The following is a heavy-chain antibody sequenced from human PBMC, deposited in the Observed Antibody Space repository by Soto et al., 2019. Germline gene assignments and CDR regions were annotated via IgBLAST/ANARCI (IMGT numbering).Heavy chain of an antibody. Sequence: LRLSCAASGFTFSSYAMSWVRQAPGKGLEWVSAISGSGGSTYYADSVKGRFTISRDNSKNTLYLQMNSLGAEDTAVYYCAKEGGGYSYGFGTDDAFDIWGQGTMVTVSS. V-gene: IGHV3-23*01. J-gene: IGHJ3*02. D-gene: IGHD5-18*01. CDR2: ISGSGGST. CDR3: AKEGGGYSYGFGTDDAFDI. CDR1: GFTFSSYA.